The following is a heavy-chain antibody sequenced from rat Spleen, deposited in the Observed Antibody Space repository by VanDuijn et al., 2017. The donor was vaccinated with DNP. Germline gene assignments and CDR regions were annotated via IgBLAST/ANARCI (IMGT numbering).Heavy chain of an antibody. CDR1: GYSITSNY. J-gene: IGHJ2*01. CDR3: ARGPCDY. CDR2: INFSGST. V-gene: IGHV3-1*01. Sequence: EVQLQESGPGLVKPSQSLSLTCSVTGYSITSNYWDWIRKFPGNKMEWIGHINFSGSTNYNPSLKSRISITRDTSKNQFFLQLNSVTTEDTATYYCARGPCDYWGQGLMVTVSS.